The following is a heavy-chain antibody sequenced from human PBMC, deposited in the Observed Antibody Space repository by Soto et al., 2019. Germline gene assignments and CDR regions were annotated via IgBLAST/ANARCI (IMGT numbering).Heavy chain of an antibody. D-gene: IGHD2-2*02. Sequence: AASVKVSCKASGYTFTSYAMHWVRQAPGQGLEWMGWINAGNGNTKYSQKFQGRVTITRDTSASTAYMELSSLRSEDTAVYYCASAYCSSTSCYTWWFDPWGQGTLVTVSS. CDR1: GYTFTSYA. CDR2: INAGNGNT. CDR3: ASAYCSSTSCYTWWFDP. J-gene: IGHJ5*02. V-gene: IGHV1-3*01.